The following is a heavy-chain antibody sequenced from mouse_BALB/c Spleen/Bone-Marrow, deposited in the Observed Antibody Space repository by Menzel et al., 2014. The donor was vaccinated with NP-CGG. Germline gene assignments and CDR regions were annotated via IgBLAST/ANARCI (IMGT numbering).Heavy chain of an antibody. Sequence: VQLQQSGAELVKPGASVKLSCTASGFNIKNTYIHWVKQRPEQGLEWIGRIDPANVNTKYDPKFQGKATITADTSSNTAYLQLSSLTSEDTAVYYCATYYYGSSLFAYWGQGTLVIVSA. V-gene: IGHV14-3*02. CDR3: ATYYYGSSLFAY. CDR2: IDPANVNT. J-gene: IGHJ3*01. D-gene: IGHD1-1*01. CDR1: GFNIKNTY.